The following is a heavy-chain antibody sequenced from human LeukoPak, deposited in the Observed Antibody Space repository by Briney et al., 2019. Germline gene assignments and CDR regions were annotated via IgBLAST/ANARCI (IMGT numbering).Heavy chain of an antibody. CDR2: ISSSSYI. V-gene: IGHV3-21*01. CDR1: GFTFSSYS. CDR3: ASSVVVVAATGV. J-gene: IGHJ4*02. D-gene: IGHD2-15*01. Sequence: KAGGSLRLSCAASGFTFSSYSMNWVRQAPGKGLEWVSSISSSSYIYYADSVKGRFTISRDNAKNSLYLQMNSLRAEDTAVYYCASSVVVVAATGVWGQGTLVTVSS.